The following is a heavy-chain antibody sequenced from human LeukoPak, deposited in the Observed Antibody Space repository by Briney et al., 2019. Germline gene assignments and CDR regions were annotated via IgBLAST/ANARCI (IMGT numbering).Heavy chain of an antibody. V-gene: IGHV4-59*12. CDR3: ARVRRSSSRPDAADI. CDR1: GGSIGTYY. CDR2: IDYSGST. J-gene: IGHJ3*02. Sequence: PSETLSLTCTVSGGSIGTYYWNWIRQPPGKGLEWIGYIDYSGSTNYNPSLKGRVTISIDTSKNQFSLKLRSVTAADTAVYYCARVRRSSSRPDAADIWGQGTMVTVS. D-gene: IGHD6-13*01.